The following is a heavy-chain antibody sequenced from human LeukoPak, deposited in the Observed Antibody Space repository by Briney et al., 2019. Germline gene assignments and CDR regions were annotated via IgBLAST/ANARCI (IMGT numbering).Heavy chain of an antibody. D-gene: IGHD3-16*02. CDR3: ARAYDYVWGSYRYCSFEY. CDR1: GYTFTSYG. J-gene: IGHJ4*02. Sequence: ASVKVSCKASGYTFTSYGISWVRQAPGQGLEWMGWINAYNGNTNYAQKPQGRVTMTTDTSTSTAYMELRSLRSDDTAVYYCARAYDYVWGSYRYCSFEYWGQGTLVTVSS. CDR2: INAYNGNT. V-gene: IGHV1-18*01.